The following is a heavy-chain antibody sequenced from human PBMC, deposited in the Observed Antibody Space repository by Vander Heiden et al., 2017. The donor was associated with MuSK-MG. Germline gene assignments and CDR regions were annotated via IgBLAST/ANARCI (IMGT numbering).Heavy chain of an antibody. D-gene: IGHD3-9*01. CDR1: GFTFSSHG. V-gene: IGHV3-33*01. CDR2: IWYDGSNK. CDR3: ARGAPRARYDAFDI. J-gene: IGHJ3*02. Sequence: QVQLVESGGGVVQPGRSLRLSCAASGFTFSSHGMHWVRQAPGKGLGWVAVIWYDGSNKYYADSVKGRFTISRDNSKNTLYLQMNSLRAEDTAVYYCARGAPRARYDAFDIWGQGTMVTVSS.